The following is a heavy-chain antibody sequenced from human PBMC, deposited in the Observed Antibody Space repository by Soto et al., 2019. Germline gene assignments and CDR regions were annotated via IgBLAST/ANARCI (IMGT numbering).Heavy chain of an antibody. Sequence: QVQLQESGPPLMKPSETLSLTCNVSVDSMRSYWNWLRQTPGKGLEWIGYIYSSGTSNYNPSLKSRVTISLDTSKSQFSLKLKSVTAADTAVYYCARDRSGSYFTFESWGQGVLVTVSS. CDR3: ARDRSGSYFTFES. CDR1: VDSMRSY. CDR2: IYSSGTS. J-gene: IGHJ4*02. V-gene: IGHV4-59*01. D-gene: IGHD6-19*01.